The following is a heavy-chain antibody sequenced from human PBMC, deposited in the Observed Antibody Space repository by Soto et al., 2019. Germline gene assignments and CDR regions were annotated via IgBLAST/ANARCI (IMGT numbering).Heavy chain of an antibody. V-gene: IGHV4-31*03. J-gene: IGHJ4*02. CDR2: IYYSGST. CDR1: GGSIRSGGYY. Sequence: QVQLQESGPGLVKPSQTLSLTCSVSGGSIRSGGYYWSWIRQHPGKGLEWIGYIYYSGSTYYNPSLKSRVAISVDTSKSQFSLNLSSVTAADTAMYYCARDRGGPYGDYYFDYWGQGTLVTVSS. D-gene: IGHD4-17*01. CDR3: ARDRGGPYGDYYFDY.